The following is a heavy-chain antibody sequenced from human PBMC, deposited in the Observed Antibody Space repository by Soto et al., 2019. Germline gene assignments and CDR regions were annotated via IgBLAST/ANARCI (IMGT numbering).Heavy chain of an antibody. J-gene: IGHJ4*02. Sequence: QVQLVESGGGVVRPGTSLRLSCEGSGFSFSDYGMNWVRQAPGKGLEWVAVIWYDGSVTHCADSVKGRFTISRDISKNTLYRQMNSLRVEDTAVYSCARGGKWELLLRLWGQGTLVTVSS. CDR3: ARGGKWELLLRL. CDR1: GFSFSDYG. V-gene: IGHV3-33*01. D-gene: IGHD1-26*01. CDR2: IWYDGSVT.